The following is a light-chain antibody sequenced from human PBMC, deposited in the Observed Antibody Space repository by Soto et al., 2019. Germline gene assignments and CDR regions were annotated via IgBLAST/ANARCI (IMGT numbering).Light chain of an antibody. CDR1: QSVSSY. CDR2: DAS. CDR3: QQRSTWPRT. V-gene: IGKV3-11*01. Sequence: ILLTQSPATLSLSPGARATLSCRASQSVSSYLAWYQQKPGPAPMLLIYDASNRATGIPARFSGSGSGTDFPLTISSLEPEDFAVYYCQQRSTWPRTFGQGTKVHIK. J-gene: IGKJ1*01.